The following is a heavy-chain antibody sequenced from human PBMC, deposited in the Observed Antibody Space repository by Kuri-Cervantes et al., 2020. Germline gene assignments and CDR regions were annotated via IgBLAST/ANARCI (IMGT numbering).Heavy chain of an antibody. CDR2: ISGSGGST. Sequence: GGSLRLSCAASGFPFSDHYMDWVRQAPGKGLEWVSAISGSGGSTYYADSVKGRFTISRDNSKNTLYLQMNSLRAEDTAVYYCAKPLSIAAAGGWYFDLWGRGTLVTVSS. CDR3: AKPLSIAAAGGWYFDL. V-gene: IGHV3-23*01. J-gene: IGHJ2*01. CDR1: GFPFSDHY. D-gene: IGHD6-13*01.